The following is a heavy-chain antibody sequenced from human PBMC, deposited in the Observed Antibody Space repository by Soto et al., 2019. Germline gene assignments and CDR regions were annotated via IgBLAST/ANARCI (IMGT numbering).Heavy chain of an antibody. V-gene: IGHV3-7*03. D-gene: IGHD4-17*01. CDR3: AKDPLTTVTTIFDY. J-gene: IGHJ4*02. CDR1: GFTFSSYW. CDR2: IKRGGGGT. Sequence: PGGSLRLSCAASGFTFSSYWMSWVRQAPGKGLEWVANIKRGGGGTYYVDSVKGRFTISRDNSKNTLYLQMNSLRAEDTAVYYCAKDPLTTVTTIFDYWGQGTLVTVSS.